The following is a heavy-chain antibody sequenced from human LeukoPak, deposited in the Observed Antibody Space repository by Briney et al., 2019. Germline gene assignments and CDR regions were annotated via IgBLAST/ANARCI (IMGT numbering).Heavy chain of an antibody. D-gene: IGHD3-10*01. CDR3: AKLVHYYGSGAPYFDL. CDR1: GFTFSSYA. Sequence: PGGSLRLSCAASGFTFSSYAMSWVRQAPGKGLEWVSAISGSGGSTYYADSVKGRFTISRDNSKNTLYLQMNSLRAEDTAVYYCAKLVHYYGSGAPYFDLWGRGTLVTVSS. V-gene: IGHV3-23*01. J-gene: IGHJ2*01. CDR2: ISGSGGST.